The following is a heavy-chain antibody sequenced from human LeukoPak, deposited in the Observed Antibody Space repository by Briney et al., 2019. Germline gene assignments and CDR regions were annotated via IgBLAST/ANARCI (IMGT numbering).Heavy chain of an antibody. CDR2: IGVAGDT. J-gene: IGHJ4*02. Sequence: GGSLRLSCAASGFTFSSYDMHWVRQPIGKSLEWVSAIGVAGDTYYPGSVKGRFTISRENAKNSLYLQMDSLRAGDTAVYYCVRGVAGSDYWGQGTLVTVSS. CDR1: GFTFSSYD. V-gene: IGHV3-13*01. CDR3: VRGVAGSDY. D-gene: IGHD6-19*01.